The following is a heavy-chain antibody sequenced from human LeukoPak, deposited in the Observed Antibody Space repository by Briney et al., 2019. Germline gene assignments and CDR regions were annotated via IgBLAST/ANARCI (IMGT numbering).Heavy chain of an antibody. CDR1: GYSFTSYW. J-gene: IGHJ3*02. CDR2: IYPGDSDT. CDR3: ARRERFYWGSRAFDI. V-gene: IGHV5-51*01. Sequence: GESLKISCKGSGYSFTSYWIGWVRQMPGKGLEWMGIIYPGDSDTRYSPSFQGQVTISADKSISTAYLQWSSLKASDTAMYYCARRERFYWGSRAFDIWGQGTMVTVSS. D-gene: IGHD7-27*01.